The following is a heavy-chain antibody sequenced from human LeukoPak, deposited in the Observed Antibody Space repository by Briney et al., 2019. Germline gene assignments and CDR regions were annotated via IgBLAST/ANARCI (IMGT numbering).Heavy chain of an antibody. CDR1: GFTFSSYA. Sequence: GGSLRLSCAASGFTFSSYAMSWVRQAPGKGLEWVSAISGSGGSTYYADSVKGRFTISIDNSKNTLYLQMNSLRAEDTAVYYCAKALTMIVVIGSSRVFDYWGQGTLVTVSS. J-gene: IGHJ4*02. V-gene: IGHV3-23*01. CDR3: AKALTMIVVIGSSRVFDY. D-gene: IGHD3-22*01. CDR2: ISGSGGST.